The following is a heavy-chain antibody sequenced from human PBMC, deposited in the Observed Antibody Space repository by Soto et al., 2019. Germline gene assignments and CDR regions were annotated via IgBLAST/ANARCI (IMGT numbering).Heavy chain of an antibody. CDR1: GFTFSSYA. Sequence: EVQLLESGGGLVQPGGSLILSCAASGFTFSSYAMSWVRQAPGKGLEWVSAISGSGGSTYYADSVKGRFTISRDNSKNTLYLQMNSLRAEDTAVYYCAKDFTYYYDSSGWYYFDYWGQGTLVTVSS. CDR3: AKDFTYYYDSSGWYYFDY. J-gene: IGHJ4*02. D-gene: IGHD3-22*01. CDR2: ISGSGGST. V-gene: IGHV3-23*01.